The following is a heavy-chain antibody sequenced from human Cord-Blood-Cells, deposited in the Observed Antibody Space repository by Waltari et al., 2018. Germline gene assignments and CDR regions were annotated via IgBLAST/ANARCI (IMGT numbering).Heavy chain of an antibody. V-gene: IGHV1-2*02. Sequence: GQSRAEVTKPGASVKVSCAASGYTFTRYYMHWVRQAPGQGLEWMGWINPNSGGTNYAQKFQGRVTMTRDTSISTAYMELSRLRSDDTAVYYCARVTSRSSYYFDYWGQGTLVTVSS. J-gene: IGHJ4*02. CDR1: GYTFTRYY. D-gene: IGHD6-6*01. CDR2: INPNSGGT. CDR3: ARVTSRSSYYFDY.